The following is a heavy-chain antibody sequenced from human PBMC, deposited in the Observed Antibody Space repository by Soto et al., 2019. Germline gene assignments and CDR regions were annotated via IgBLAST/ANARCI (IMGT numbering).Heavy chain of an antibody. CDR3: ARELLWCGAELIYYYCGMVV. CDR2: ISAYNGTA. Sequence: GASVKVSCKASGGTFSSYAISWVRQAPGQGLEWMGGISAYNGTANYAQRLQGRVTITTDTSTSTAYMELRSLRSDDTAVYYCARELLWCGAELIYYYCGMVVWGQGTTGNVFS. CDR1: GGTFSSYA. V-gene: IGHV1-18*01. D-gene: IGHD3-10*01. J-gene: IGHJ6*02.